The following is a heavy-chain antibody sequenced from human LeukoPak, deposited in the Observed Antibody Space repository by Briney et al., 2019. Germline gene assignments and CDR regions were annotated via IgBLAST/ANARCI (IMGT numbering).Heavy chain of an antibody. D-gene: IGHD2-2*01. V-gene: IGHV1-2*02. CDR3: ARDRGIVVVPAAMTHNWFDP. CDR1: GYTFTGYY. CDR2: INPNSGGT. Sequence: ASVNVSCKASGYTFTGYYMHWVRHAPGQGLECMGWINPNSGGTTYAQKFQGRVTMTRDTSISTAYMELSRLRSDDTAVYYCARDRGIVVVPAAMTHNWFDPWGQGTLVTVSS. J-gene: IGHJ5*02.